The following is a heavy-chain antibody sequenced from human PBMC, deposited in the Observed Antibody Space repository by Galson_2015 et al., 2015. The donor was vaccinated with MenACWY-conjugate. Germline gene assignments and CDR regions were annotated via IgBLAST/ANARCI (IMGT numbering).Heavy chain of an antibody. Sequence: SLRLSCAASGFTFSSYAMSWVRQAPGKGLEWVSAISGSGGSTYYADSVKGRFTISRDNSKNTLYLQMNSLRAEDTAVYYCARCLTLSSSWPSFDYWGQGTLVTVSS. D-gene: IGHD6-13*01. J-gene: IGHJ4*02. V-gene: IGHV3-23*01. CDR3: ARCLTLSSSWPSFDY. CDR1: GFTFSSYA. CDR2: ISGSGGST.